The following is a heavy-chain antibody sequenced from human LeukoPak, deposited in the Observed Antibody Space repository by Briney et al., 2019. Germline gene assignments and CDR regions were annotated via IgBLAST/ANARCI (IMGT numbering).Heavy chain of an antibody. D-gene: IGHD2-15*01. CDR1: GGTFTGYY. J-gene: IGHJ3*02. Sequence: ASVKVSCKASGGTFTGYYMHWVRQAPGQGLEWMGWINPNSGGTNYAQRFQGRVTMTRDTSISTAYMELSRLRSDDTAVYYCARATPTTVVVVAATGYDAFDIWGQGTMVTVSS. CDR2: INPNSGGT. V-gene: IGHV1-2*02. CDR3: ARATPTTVVVVAATGYDAFDI.